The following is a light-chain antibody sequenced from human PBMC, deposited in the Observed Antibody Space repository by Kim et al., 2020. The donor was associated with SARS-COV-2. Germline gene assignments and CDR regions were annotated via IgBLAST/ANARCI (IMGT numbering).Light chain of an antibody. V-gene: IGLV3-21*04. CDR3: QVWDSSSDHPGV. CDR1: NIGSKS. Sequence: SYELTQPHSVSVAPGKTARITCGGNNIGSKSVHWYQQKPGQAPVLVIYYDSDRPSGIPERFSGSNSGNTATLTISRVEAGDEADYYCQVWDSSSDHPGVFGGGTQLTVL. CDR2: YDS. J-gene: IGLJ3*02.